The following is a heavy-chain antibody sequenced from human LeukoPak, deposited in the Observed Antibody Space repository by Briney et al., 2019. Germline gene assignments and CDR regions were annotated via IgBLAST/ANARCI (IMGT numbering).Heavy chain of an antibody. D-gene: IGHD6-13*01. CDR1: GFTFSSYS. V-gene: IGHV3-21*01. CDR3: ARALAAAGTPGY. CDR2: ISSSSGYI. J-gene: IGHJ4*02. Sequence: GGSLRLSCAASGFTFSSYSMNWVRQAPGKGLEWVSSISSSSGYIYYADSVKGRFTISRDNAKNSLYLQMNSLRAEDTAVYYCARALAAAGTPGYWGQGTLVTVSS.